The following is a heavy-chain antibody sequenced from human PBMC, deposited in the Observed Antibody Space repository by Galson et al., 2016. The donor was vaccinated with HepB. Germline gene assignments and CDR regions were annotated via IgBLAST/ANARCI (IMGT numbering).Heavy chain of an antibody. J-gene: IGHJ4*02. CDR2: IDWDDAK. D-gene: IGHD5-18*01. CDR3: ARMGGRGYTYGGIDY. V-gene: IGHV2-70*13. Sequence: PALVKPTQTLTLTCTFSGFSLTTSGMFVTWIRQPPGKALEWLALIDWDDAKYYNTSLRTRLTISKDTSKNQVVLTMTNMDPVDTATYYCARMGGRGYTYGGIDYWGQGTLVTVSS. CDR1: GFSLTTSGMF.